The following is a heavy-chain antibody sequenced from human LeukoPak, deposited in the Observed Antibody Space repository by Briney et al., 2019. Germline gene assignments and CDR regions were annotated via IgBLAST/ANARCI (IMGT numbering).Heavy chain of an antibody. CDR1: GGSFSGYY. D-gene: IGHD3-3*01. Sequence: PSETLSLTCAVYGGSFSGYYWSWIRQPPGKGLEWIGEINHSGSTNYNPSLKSRVTISVDTSKNQFSLKLSSVTAADTAVYYCARGRRITIFEVVIISAGNWFDPWGQGTLVTVSS. CDR3: ARGRRITIFEVVIISAGNWFDP. J-gene: IGHJ5*02. V-gene: IGHV4-34*01. CDR2: INHSGST.